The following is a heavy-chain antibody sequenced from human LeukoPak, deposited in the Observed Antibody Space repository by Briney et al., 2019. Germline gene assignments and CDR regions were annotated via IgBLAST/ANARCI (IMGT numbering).Heavy chain of an antibody. Sequence: SETLSLTCTVSGGSISSSGSYWAWIRQPPGKGLEWIGYIYYSGSTNYNPSLKSRVTISVDTSKNQFSLKLSSVTAADTAVYYCARGDRPDYYYDSSRYYFDYWGQGTLVTVSS. CDR3: ARGDRPDYYYDSSRYYFDY. V-gene: IGHV4-61*08. CDR1: GGSISSSGSY. J-gene: IGHJ4*02. D-gene: IGHD3-22*01. CDR2: IYYSGST.